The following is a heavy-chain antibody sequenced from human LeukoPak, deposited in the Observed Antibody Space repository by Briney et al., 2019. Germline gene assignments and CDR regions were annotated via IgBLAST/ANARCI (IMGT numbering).Heavy chain of an antibody. CDR3: ARVVDFWTSPFDY. Sequence: GGSLRLSCAASGFTFSSYAMSWVRQAPGKGLEWVSAISGSGGSTYYADSVKGRFTISRDNSKNTLYLQMNSLRAEDTAVYYCARVVDFWTSPFDYWGQGTLVTVSS. V-gene: IGHV3-23*01. CDR1: GFTFSSYA. CDR2: ISGSGGST. J-gene: IGHJ4*02. D-gene: IGHD3-3*01.